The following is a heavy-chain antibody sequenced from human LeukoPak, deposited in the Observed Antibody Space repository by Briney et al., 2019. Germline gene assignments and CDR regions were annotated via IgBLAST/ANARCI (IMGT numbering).Heavy chain of an antibody. J-gene: IGHJ3*02. CDR1: GFTFSSYA. CDR3: AKATRSGSGAFDI. Sequence: GGSLRLSCAASGFTFSSYAMSWVRQAPGNGLEPVSAISGSGGSTYYADSVKGRFTISRDNSKNTLYLQMNSLRAEDTAVYYCAKATRSGSGAFDIWGQGTMVTVSS. CDR2: ISGSGGST. V-gene: IGHV3-23*01. D-gene: IGHD3-10*01.